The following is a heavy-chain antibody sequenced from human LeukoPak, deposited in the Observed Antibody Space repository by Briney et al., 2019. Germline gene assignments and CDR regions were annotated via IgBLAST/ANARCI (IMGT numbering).Heavy chain of an antibody. V-gene: IGHV3-30-3*01. J-gene: IGHJ6*02. Sequence: PGRSLRLSCAASGFTFSSYAMHWVRQAPGKGLEWVAVISYDGSNKYYADSVKGRFTISRDNSKNTLYLQMNSLRAEDTAVYYCARDRAAARPYYYYGMDVWGQGTTVTVSS. CDR2: ISYDGSNK. D-gene: IGHD6-6*01. CDR1: GFTFSSYA. CDR3: ARDRAAARPYYYYGMDV.